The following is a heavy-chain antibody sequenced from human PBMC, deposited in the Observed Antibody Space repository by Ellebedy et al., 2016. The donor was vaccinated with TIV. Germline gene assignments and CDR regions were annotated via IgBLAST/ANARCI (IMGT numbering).Heavy chain of an antibody. CDR1: GDSISSSNYY. CDR2: FYYSGNP. D-gene: IGHD1-20*01. CDR3: ARRALSNWFFDY. J-gene: IGHJ4*02. V-gene: IGHV4-39*01. Sequence: MPSETLSLTCTVSGDSISSSNYYWGWIRQPPGKGLEWIGSFYYSGNPYYTPSLKSRVTISVDTSKNQFSLKLTSVTAADTATYFCARRALSNWFFDYWGQGTLVTVSS.